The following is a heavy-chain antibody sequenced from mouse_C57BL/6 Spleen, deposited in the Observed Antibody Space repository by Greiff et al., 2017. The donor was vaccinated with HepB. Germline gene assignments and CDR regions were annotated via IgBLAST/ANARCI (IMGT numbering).Heavy chain of an antibody. V-gene: IGHV5-17*01. CDR3: ARDHYDYSFAY. J-gene: IGHJ3*01. CDR1: GFTFSDYG. Sequence: EVMLVESGGGLVKPGGSLKLSCAASGFTFSDYGMHWVRQAPEKGLEWVAYISSGSSTIYYADTVKGRFTISRDNAKSTLFLQMTSLRSEDTAMYYCARDHYDYSFAYWGQGTLVTVSA. D-gene: IGHD2-4*01. CDR2: ISSGSSTI.